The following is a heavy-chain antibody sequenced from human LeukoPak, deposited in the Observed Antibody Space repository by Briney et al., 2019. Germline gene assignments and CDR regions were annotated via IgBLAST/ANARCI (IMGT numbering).Heavy chain of an antibody. V-gene: IGHV1-69*04. CDR3: AKSGSYSMGFDY. CDR2: IIPILGIA. J-gene: IGHJ4*02. Sequence: SVKVSCKASGYTFTSYDINWVRHAPGQGLEWMGRIIPILGIANYAQKFQGRVTITADKSTSTAYMELSSLRSEDTAVYYCAKSGSYSMGFDYWGQGTLVTVSS. D-gene: IGHD1-26*01. CDR1: GYTFTSYD.